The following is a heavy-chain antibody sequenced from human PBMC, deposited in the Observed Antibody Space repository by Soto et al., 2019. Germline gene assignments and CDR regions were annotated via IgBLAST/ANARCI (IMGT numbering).Heavy chain of an antibody. Sequence: QVQLVQSGAEVKNPGASVKVSCKTSGYTFTKYGVGWVRQAPGQGLEWMGWISGSSGNANYAEKVQGRITLTTDTSKSTDYIELRSLRSDDTAVYYCAREMAGLGGEYDYWGQGTLVTVSS. J-gene: IGHJ4*02. CDR2: ISGSSGNA. CDR1: GYTFTKYG. CDR3: AREMAGLGGEYDY. D-gene: IGHD3-16*01. V-gene: IGHV1-18*01.